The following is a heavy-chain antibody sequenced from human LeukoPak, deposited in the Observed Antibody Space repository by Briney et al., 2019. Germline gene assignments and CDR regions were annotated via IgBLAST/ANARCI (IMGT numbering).Heavy chain of an antibody. J-gene: IGHJ4*02. D-gene: IGHD3-10*01. CDR1: GYSFTGYY. V-gene: IGHV1-2*02. CDR2: LNPNTGGT. CDR3: ARGDGSGNSYGLIHDH. Sequence: ALVKVSCKASGYSFTGYYMHWVRQAPGQGLEWMGWLNPNTGGTNYAQKFQGRVTMTRYTSISTGYMELGRLTSDDTAVYYCARGDGSGNSYGLIHDHWGQGTLVIVSS.